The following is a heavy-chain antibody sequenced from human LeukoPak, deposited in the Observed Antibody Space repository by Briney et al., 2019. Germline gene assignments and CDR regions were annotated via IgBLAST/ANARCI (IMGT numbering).Heavy chain of an antibody. V-gene: IGHV3-33*01. D-gene: IGHD2-8*01. CDR3: ARGMAGLYGMDV. Sequence: PGRSLRLSCAASGFTFSSYGMHWVRQAPGKGLEWVAVIWYDGSNKYYADSVKGRFTISRDNPKNTLYLQMNSLRAEDTAVYYCARGMAGLYGMDVWGKGTTVTVSS. CDR1: GFTFSSYG. J-gene: IGHJ6*04. CDR2: IWYDGSNK.